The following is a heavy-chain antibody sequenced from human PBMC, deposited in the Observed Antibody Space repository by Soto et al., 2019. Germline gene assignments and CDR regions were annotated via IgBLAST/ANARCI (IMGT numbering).Heavy chain of an antibody. CDR1: GGSISSGDYY. Sequence: PSETLSLTCTVSGGSISSGDYYWSWIRQPPGKGLECIGYIYYSESTYYNPSLKSRVTISVDTSKNQFYLKLSSVTAADTAVYYCARNRIDCSSTSCYIGWFDPWGQGTLVTVSS. J-gene: IGHJ5*02. D-gene: IGHD2-2*02. CDR3: ARNRIDCSSTSCYIGWFDP. CDR2: IYYSEST. V-gene: IGHV4-30-4*01.